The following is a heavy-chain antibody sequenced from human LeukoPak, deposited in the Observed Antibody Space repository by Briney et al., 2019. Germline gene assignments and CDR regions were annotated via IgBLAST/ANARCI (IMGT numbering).Heavy chain of an antibody. CDR2: INPNSGGT. J-gene: IGHJ4*02. V-gene: IGHV1-2*02. CDR3: ARERQRGGSSWAIDY. Sequence: GASVKVSCKAPGYTFTGYYMHWVRQAPGQGLEWMGWINPNSGGTNYAQKFQGRVTMTRDTSISTAYMELSRLRSDDTAVYYCARERQRGGSSWAIDYWGQGTLVTVSS. D-gene: IGHD6-13*01. CDR1: GYTFTGYY.